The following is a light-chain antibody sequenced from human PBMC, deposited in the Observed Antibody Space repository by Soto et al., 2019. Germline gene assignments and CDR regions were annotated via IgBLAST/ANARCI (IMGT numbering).Light chain of an antibody. CDR1: QGISSY. V-gene: IGKV1-8*01. CDR2: AAS. Sequence: AIRMTQSPSSLSASTGDRVTITCRASQGISSYLAWYQQKPGKAPKLLIYAASTLQSGVPSRFIGSGSGTDFTLTITGLEPEDFAVYYCQQFHISRTFGQGTKVDIK. J-gene: IGKJ1*01. CDR3: QQFHISRT.